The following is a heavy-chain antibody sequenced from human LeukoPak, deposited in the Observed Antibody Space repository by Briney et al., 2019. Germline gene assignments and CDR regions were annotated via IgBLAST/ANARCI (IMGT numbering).Heavy chain of an antibody. CDR2: ISYDGSNK. CDR3: ARWELPSLFDY. CDR1: GFTFSSYA. D-gene: IGHD1-26*01. Sequence: GGSLRLSCAASGFTFSSYAMHWVRQAPGKGLEWVAVISYDGSNKYYADSVKGRFTISRDNSKNTLYLQMNSLRAEDTAVYYCARWELPSLFDYWGQGPWSPSPQ. J-gene: IGHJ4*02. V-gene: IGHV3-30-3*01.